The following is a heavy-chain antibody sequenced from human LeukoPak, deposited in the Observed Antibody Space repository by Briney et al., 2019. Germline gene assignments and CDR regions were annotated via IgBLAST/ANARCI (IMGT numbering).Heavy chain of an antibody. CDR2: IYHSGST. V-gene: IGHV4-30-2*01. D-gene: IGHD3-3*01. Sequence: SETLSLTCAVSGGSISSGGYSWSWIRQPPGKGLEWIGYIYHSGSTYYNPSLKSRVTISVDRSKNQFSLKLSCVTAADTAVYYCARQAPYDFWSENYGMDVWGQGTTVTVSS. CDR3: ARQAPYDFWSENYGMDV. CDR1: GGSISSGGYS. J-gene: IGHJ6*02.